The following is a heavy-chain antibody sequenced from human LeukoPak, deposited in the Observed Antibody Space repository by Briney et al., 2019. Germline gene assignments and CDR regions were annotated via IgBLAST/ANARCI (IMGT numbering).Heavy chain of an antibody. V-gene: IGHV3-23*01. D-gene: IGHD3-10*01. CDR2: ISGSGGST. J-gene: IGHJ4*02. CDR3: ARGPVWFGELLN. CDR1: GFTFSSYA. Sequence: GGSLRLSCAASGFTFSSYAMSWVRQAPGKGLEWVSAISGSGGSTYYADSVKGRFTISRDNAKNSLYLQMNSLRAEDTAVYYCARGPVWFGELLNWGQGTLVTVSS.